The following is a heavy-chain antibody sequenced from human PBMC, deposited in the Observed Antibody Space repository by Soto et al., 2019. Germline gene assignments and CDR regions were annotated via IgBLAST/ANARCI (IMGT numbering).Heavy chain of an antibody. V-gene: IGHV1-18*01. Sequence: ASVKVSCKASGYTFTSYGISWVRQAPGQGLEWMGWISAYSGNKNYEHKLQCRVTMTTDTSTSTAYMRLRSLRSDDTAVYHCARDAWNGGGDYWGQGTLVTVSS. J-gene: IGHJ4*02. CDR3: ARDAWNGGGDY. CDR2: ISAYSGNK. D-gene: IGHD1-1*01. CDR1: GYTFTSYG.